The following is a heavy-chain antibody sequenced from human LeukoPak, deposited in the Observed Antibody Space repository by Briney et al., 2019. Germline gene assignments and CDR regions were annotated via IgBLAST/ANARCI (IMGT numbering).Heavy chain of an antibody. CDR1: GFTFSSYA. CDR3: ARDYRYFDWLASTYFDY. CDR2: ISYDGSNK. Sequence: GGSLRLSCAASGFTFSSYAMHWVRQAPGKGLEWVAVISYDGSNKHYADSVKGRFTISRDNSKNTLYLQMNSLRAEDTAVYYCARDYRYFDWLASTYFDYWGQGTLVTVSS. V-gene: IGHV3-30-3*01. D-gene: IGHD3-9*01. J-gene: IGHJ4*02.